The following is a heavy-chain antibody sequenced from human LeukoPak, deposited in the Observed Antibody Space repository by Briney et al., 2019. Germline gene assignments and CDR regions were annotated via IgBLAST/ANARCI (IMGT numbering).Heavy chain of an antibody. Sequence: ASVKVSCKASGGTFSSYAISWVRQAPGQGLEWMGGIIPIFGTANYAQKFQGRVTITADESTSTAYMELSSLRSEDTAVYYCARVITIIRGLAPWGQGIQVTVSS. CDR2: IIPIFGTA. CDR1: GGTFSSYA. J-gene: IGHJ5*02. CDR3: ARVITIIRGLAP. D-gene: IGHD3-10*01. V-gene: IGHV1-69*13.